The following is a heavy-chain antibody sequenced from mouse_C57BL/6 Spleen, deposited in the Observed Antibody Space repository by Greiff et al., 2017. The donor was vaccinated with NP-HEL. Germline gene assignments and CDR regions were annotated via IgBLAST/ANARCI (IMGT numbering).Heavy chain of an antibody. J-gene: IGHJ2*01. CDR1: GYTFTDYY. V-gene: IGHV1-26*01. CDR3: ARSGPPFDY. Sequence: EVQLQQSGPELVKPGASVKISCKASGYTFTDYYMNWVKQSHGKSLEWIGDINPNNGGTSYNQKFKGKATLTVDKSSSTAYMELRSLTSEDSAVYYCARSGPPFDYWGQGTTLTVSS. CDR2: INPNNGGT. D-gene: IGHD4-1*01.